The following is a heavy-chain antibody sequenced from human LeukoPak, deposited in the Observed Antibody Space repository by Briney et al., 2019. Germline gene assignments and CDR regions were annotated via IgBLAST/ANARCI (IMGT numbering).Heavy chain of an antibody. Sequence: PGGSLRLSCAASGFTFSSCAMSWVRRAPGKGLEWVSAISGSGGSTYYADSVKGRFTISRDNSKNTLYLQMNSLRAEDTAVYYCAKANQGYRYFDYWGQGTLVTVSS. CDR1: GFTFSSCA. J-gene: IGHJ4*02. V-gene: IGHV3-23*01. CDR3: AKANQGYRYFDY. CDR2: ISGSGGST. D-gene: IGHD1-1*01.